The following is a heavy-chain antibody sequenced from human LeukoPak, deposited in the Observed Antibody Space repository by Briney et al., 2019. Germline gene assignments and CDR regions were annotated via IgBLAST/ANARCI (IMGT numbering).Heavy chain of an antibody. Sequence: ASVKVSCKASGYTFTGYYIHWVRQAPRQGLEWMGRINPISGGTNYAQKFQGRVTMTRDTSISTAYMELSRLRSDDTAVYYCARVYYDSSGYNYGPFDYWGLGTLVAVSS. V-gene: IGHV1-2*06. CDR3: ARVYYDSSGYNYGPFDY. CDR2: INPISGGT. J-gene: IGHJ4*02. D-gene: IGHD3-22*01. CDR1: GYTFTGYY.